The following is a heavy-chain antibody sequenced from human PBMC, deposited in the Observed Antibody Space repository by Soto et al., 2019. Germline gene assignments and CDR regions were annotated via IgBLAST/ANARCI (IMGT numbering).Heavy chain of an antibody. CDR2: IIAYNGNT. J-gene: IGHJ4*02. D-gene: IGHD6-13*01. Sequence: PVKAFSKASGYTITSYAISWVRQETGQGVEWMGAIIAYNGNTNYAQKLQGRVTMTTDTTTSTAYMELRSLRSDDTAVYYCARGYAAAERFFDCWGQGTLVTVSS. V-gene: IGHV1-18*01. CDR3: ARGYAAAERFFDC. CDR1: GYTITSYA.